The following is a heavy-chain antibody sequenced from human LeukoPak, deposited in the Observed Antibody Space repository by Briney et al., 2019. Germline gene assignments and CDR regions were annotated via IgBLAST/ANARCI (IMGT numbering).Heavy chain of an antibody. D-gene: IGHD2-15*01. CDR1: GGTFSSYA. CDR3: ASPIRPWSVDYFDY. V-gene: IGHV1-69*04. J-gene: IGHJ4*02. CDR2: IIPILGIA. Sequence: GASVKVSCKASGGTFSSYAISWVRQAPGQGLEWMGRIIPILGIANYAQKFQGRVTITADKSTSTAYMELSSLRSEDTAVYYCASPIRPWSVDYFDYWGQGTLVTVSS.